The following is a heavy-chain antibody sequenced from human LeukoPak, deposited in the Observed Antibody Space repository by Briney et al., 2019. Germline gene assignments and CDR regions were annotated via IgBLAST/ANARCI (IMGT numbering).Heavy chain of an antibody. CDR2: IYHNGST. V-gene: IGHV4-30-2*01. J-gene: IGHJ4*02. Sequence: PSETLSLTCAVSGGSISSGGYSWSWIRQPPGKGLEWIGYIYHNGSTYYNPSLKRRVTISVDRSKNQFSLKLSSVPAADTAVYYCARAVICSSTSYYEAKRGSDGYFDYWGQGTLVTVSS. CDR3: ARAVICSSTSYYEAKRGSDGYFDY. CDR1: GGSISSGGYS. D-gene: IGHD2-2*01.